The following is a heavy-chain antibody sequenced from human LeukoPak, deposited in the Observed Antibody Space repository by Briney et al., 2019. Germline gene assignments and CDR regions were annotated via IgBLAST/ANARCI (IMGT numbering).Heavy chain of an antibody. CDR2: IIPIFGTA. J-gene: IGHJ3*02. CDR3: ARTASGSYSAFGI. D-gene: IGHD1-26*01. V-gene: IGHV1-69*13. CDR1: GGTFSSYA. Sequence: ASVKVSCKASGGTFSSYAISWVRQAPGQGLEWMGGIIPIFGTANYAQKFQGRVTITADESTSTAYMELSSLRSEDTAVYYCARTASGSYSAFGIWGQGTMVTVSS.